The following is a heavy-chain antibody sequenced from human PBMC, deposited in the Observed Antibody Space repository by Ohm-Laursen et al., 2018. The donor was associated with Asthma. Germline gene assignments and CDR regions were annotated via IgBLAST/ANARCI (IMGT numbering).Heavy chain of an antibody. CDR3: ARDLNYGDYPPDY. J-gene: IGHJ4*02. CDR1: GFTFDIYA. V-gene: IGHV3-30-3*01. D-gene: IGHD4-17*01. CDR2: SGTYFDGGLK. Sequence: SLRLSCTASGFTFDIYAMDWVRQAPGKGLEWVAVSGTYFDGGLKYYADSVNGRFTVSRDNSKNTLYLQMNSLRAEDTAVYYCARDLNYGDYPPDYWGQGTLVTVSS.